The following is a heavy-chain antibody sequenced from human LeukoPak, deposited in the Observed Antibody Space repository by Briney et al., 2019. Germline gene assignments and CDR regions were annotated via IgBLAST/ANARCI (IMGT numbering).Heavy chain of an antibody. CDR2: INKDGTEK. CDR3: AIFAGAVPGNMLL. D-gene: IGHD2-8*02. Sequence: GGSLRLSCAASEFTSSAFWMTWVRRPPGKGLEWVANINKDGTEKEYVDSVKGRFSIFRDNAKNSVFLQMNSLRAEDTAVYYCAIFAGAVPGNMLLWGKGTTVIVSA. J-gene: IGHJ6*04. CDR1: EFTSSAFW. V-gene: IGHV3-7*01.